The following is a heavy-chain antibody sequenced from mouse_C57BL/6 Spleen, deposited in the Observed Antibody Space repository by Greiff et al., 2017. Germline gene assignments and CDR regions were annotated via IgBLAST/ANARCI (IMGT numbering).Heavy chain of an antibody. CDR3: AIKGDGYYWYFDV. J-gene: IGHJ1*03. CDR1: GYTFTSYW. V-gene: IGHV1-69*01. Sequence: QVQLQQPGAELVMPGASVKLSCKASGYTFTSYWMHWVKQRPGQGLEWIGEIDPSDSYTNYNQKFKGKATLTVDTSSSAAYMQLSSLTSEDSAVYDCAIKGDGYYWYFDVWGTGTTVTVSS. CDR2: IDPSDSYT. D-gene: IGHD2-3*01.